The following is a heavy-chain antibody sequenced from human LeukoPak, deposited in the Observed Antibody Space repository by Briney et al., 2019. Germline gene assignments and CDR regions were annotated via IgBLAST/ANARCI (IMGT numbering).Heavy chain of an antibody. CDR2: IWYDGSKT. CDR1: GFTFSSYG. V-gene: IGHV3-33*01. Sequence: GGSLRLSCAASGFTFSSYGMHWVRQAPGKGLEWVAVIWYDGSKTYYADSVKGRFTISRDSSKKTLYLQMNSLRAEDTAVYYCARDGNYRCDYWGQGTLVTVSS. CDR3: ARDGNYRCDY. D-gene: IGHD3-16*02. J-gene: IGHJ4*02.